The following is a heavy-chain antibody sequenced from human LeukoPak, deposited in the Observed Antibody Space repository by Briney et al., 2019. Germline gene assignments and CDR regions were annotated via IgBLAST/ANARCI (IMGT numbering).Heavy chain of an antibody. CDR2: ISYSGST. D-gene: IGHD4-23*01. Sequence: SETLSLTCTVSGGSMSSSSYYWGWIRQTPGKGLEWIGTISYSGSTYYNPSLKSRVTISVDTSKNQFSLKLSSVTAADTAVYYCARPSGPEVRWQDAFDIWGQGTMVTVSS. CDR1: GGSMSSSSYY. J-gene: IGHJ3*02. V-gene: IGHV4-39*07. CDR3: ARPSGPEVRWQDAFDI.